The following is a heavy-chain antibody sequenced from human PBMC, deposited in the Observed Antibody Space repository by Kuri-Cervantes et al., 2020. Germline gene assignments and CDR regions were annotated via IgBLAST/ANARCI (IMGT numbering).Heavy chain of an antibody. V-gene: IGHV3-30*18. J-gene: IGHJ4*02. CDR1: GFTFSSYG. Sequence: GGSLRLSCAASGFTFSSYGMHWVRQAPGKGLEWVAVISYDGSNKYYADSVKGRFTIPRDNSKDTLYLQMNSLRAEDTAVYYCAKWEWELLAFDYWGQGTLVTVSS. CDR2: ISYDGSNK. CDR3: AKWEWELLAFDY. D-gene: IGHD1-26*01.